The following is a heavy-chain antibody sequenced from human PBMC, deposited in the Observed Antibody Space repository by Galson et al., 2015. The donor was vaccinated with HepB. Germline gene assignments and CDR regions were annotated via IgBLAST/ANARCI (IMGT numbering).Heavy chain of an antibody. Sequence: SLRLSCAASGFTFSYYAMHWVRQAPGKGLEYVSGTNTNGDTTYYANSVKGRFSISRDNSKNTLFLRMGSLRAEDTALYYCVKDRTIPAPGSWDHDAFDIWGRGTVVIVSS. CDR1: GFTFSYYA. J-gene: IGHJ3*02. D-gene: IGHD6-13*01. CDR2: TNTNGDTT. V-gene: IGHV3-64*01. CDR3: VKDRTIPAPGSWDHDAFDI.